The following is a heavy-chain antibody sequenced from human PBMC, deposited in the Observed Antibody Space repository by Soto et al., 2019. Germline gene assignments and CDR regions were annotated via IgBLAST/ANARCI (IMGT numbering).Heavy chain of an antibody. V-gene: IGHV5-10-1*01. CDR1: GYSFTSYW. D-gene: IGHD3-22*01. J-gene: IGHJ3*02. CDR2: IDPSDSYT. CDR3: ARHMGYYYDSSGSHAFDI. Sequence: GESLKISCKGSGYSFTSYWISWVRQMPGKGLEWMGRIDPSDSYTNYSPSFQGHVTISADKSISTAYLQWSSLKASDTAMYYCARHMGYYYDSSGSHAFDIWGQGTMVTVSS.